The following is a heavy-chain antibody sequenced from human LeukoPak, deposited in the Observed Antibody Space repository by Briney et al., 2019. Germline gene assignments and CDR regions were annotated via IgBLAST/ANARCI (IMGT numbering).Heavy chain of an antibody. CDR1: GFTVSEYS. CDR3: ARDYKYAFDN. J-gene: IGHJ4*02. CDR2: IGIDSGNT. D-gene: IGHD5-24*01. Sequence: GGSLRLSCAASGFTVSEYSMNWVRQAPGKGLEWISYIGIDSGNTNYADSVKGRFTISGDKAKNSLYLQMNSLRVEDTAVYYCARDYKYAFDNWGRGTLVTVSS. V-gene: IGHV3-48*01.